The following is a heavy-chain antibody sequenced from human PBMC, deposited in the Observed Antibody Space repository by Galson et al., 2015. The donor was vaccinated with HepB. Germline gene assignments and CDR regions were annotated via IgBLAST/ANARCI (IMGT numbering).Heavy chain of an antibody. CDR2: ISSSTTYI. V-gene: IGHV3-21*01. CDR1: GFTFSNYG. CDR3: AREGVDYGDYVSGDYYGMAV. D-gene: IGHD4-17*01. J-gene: IGHJ6*02. Sequence: SLRLSCAASGFTFSNYGMNWVRQAPGKGLEWVSSISSSTTYINYADSVKGRFTISRDNSKNTLYLQMNGLRADDTAVYYCAREGVDYGDYVSGDYYGMAVWGQGTTVTVSS.